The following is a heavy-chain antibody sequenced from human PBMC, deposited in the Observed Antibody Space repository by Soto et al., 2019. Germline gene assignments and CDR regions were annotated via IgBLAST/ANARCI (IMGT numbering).Heavy chain of an antibody. D-gene: IGHD1-26*01. V-gene: IGHV3-30*18. J-gene: IGHJ6*02. CDR3: AKDQSGGSYYPSPYYNYGMDV. CDR2: ISYDGSNK. CDR1: GFTFSSYG. Sequence: GGSLRLSCAASGFTFSSYGMHWVRQAPGKGLEWVAVISYDGSNKYYADSVKGRFTISRDNSKNTLYLQMNSLRAEDTAVYYCAKDQSGGSYYPSPYYNYGMDVCRQGTTVTVSS.